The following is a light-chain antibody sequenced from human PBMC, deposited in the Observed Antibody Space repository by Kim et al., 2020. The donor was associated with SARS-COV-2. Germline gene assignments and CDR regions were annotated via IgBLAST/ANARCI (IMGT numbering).Light chain of an antibody. Sequence: QSALTQPASVSGSPGQSITISCTGTSSDVGGYNYVSWYQQHPGKAPKLMIYDVSKRPSGVSNRFSGSKSGNTASLTISGLQAEDEADYYCSSYTSSSTYVSGTGTKV. V-gene: IGLV2-14*01. CDR1: SSDVGGYNY. CDR3: SSYTSSSTYV. J-gene: IGLJ1*01. CDR2: DVS.